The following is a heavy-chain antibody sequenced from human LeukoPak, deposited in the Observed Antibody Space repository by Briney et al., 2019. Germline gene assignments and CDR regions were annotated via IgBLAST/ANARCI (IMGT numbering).Heavy chain of an antibody. CDR2: IYYSGST. CDR1: GGSISSYY. CDR3: ARVAVITGTPQQAYDY. J-gene: IGHJ4*02. Sequence: PSETLSLTCTVSGGSISSYYWSWIRQPPGKGLEWIGYIYYSGSTNYNPSLKSRVTISVDTSKNQFSLKLSSVTAADTAVYYCARVAVITGTPQQAYDYWGQGTLVTVSS. V-gene: IGHV4-59*01. D-gene: IGHD1-7*01.